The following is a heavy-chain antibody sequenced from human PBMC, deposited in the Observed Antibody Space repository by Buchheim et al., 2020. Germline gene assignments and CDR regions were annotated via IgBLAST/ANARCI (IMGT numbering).Heavy chain of an antibody. CDR2: ISYDGSNK. CDR3: AKDTTKDGSGSYGVDP. Sequence: QVQLVESGGGVVQPGRSLRLSCAASGFTFSSYGMHWVRQAPGKGLEWVAVISYDGSNKYYADSVKGRFTISRANSKNTLYLKMNSLRAEDTAVYYCAKDTTKDGSGSYGVDPWGQGTL. CDR1: GFTFSSYG. J-gene: IGHJ5*02. D-gene: IGHD3-10*01. V-gene: IGHV3-30*18.